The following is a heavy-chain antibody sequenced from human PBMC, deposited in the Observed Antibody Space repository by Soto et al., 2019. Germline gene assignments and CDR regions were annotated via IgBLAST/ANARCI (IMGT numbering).Heavy chain of an antibody. CDR3: ARGPSYYDFWSGLVGYYYYYYMDV. J-gene: IGHJ6*03. Sequence: GASVKVSCKASGYTFTSYDINWVRQATGQGLEWMGWMNPNSGNTGYAQKFQGRVTMTRNTSISTAYMELSSLRSEDTAVYYCARGPSYYDFWSGLVGYYYYYYMDVWGKGTTVTVSS. CDR1: GYTFTSYD. CDR2: MNPNSGNT. V-gene: IGHV1-8*01. D-gene: IGHD3-3*01.